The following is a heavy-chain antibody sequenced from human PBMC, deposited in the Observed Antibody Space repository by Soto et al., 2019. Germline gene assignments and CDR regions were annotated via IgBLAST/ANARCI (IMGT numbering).Heavy chain of an antibody. CDR1: GGSFSRST. CDR3: ARGVGHSSGYFAGDALDI. D-gene: IGHD3-22*01. CDR2: VIPMIDIA. V-gene: IGHV1-69*02. Sequence: QVQLVQSGAEVKKPGSSAKVSCKASGGSFSRSTINRVRQGPGQGLEWMGRVIPMIDIAYYAQKFPGRVTITADKSTNIAYMELSSLRSEDTAGYYCARGVGHSSGYFAGDALDIWGQGTMVTVSS. J-gene: IGHJ3*02.